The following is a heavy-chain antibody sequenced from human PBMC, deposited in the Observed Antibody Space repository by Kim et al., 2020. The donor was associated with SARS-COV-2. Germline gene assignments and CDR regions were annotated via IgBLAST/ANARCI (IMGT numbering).Heavy chain of an antibody. D-gene: IGHD3-22*01. V-gene: IGHV4-39*01. CDR3: ARHRIYYDTYYFDY. Sequence: PSLKSRVTISVDTSKNQFSLKLSSVTAADTAVYYCARHRIYYDTYYFDYWGQGTLVTVSS. J-gene: IGHJ4*02.